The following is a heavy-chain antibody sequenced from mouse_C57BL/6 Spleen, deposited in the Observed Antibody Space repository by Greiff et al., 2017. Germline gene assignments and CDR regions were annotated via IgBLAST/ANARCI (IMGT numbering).Heavy chain of an antibody. CDR2: IYPGSGNT. D-gene: IGHD2-3*01. Sequence: QVQLQQSGPELVKPGASVKISCKASGYSFTSYYIHWVKQRPGQGLEWIGWIYPGSGNTKYNEKFKGKATLTADTSSSTAYMQLSSLTSEDSAVYYCASRTSSIDMDYWGQGTSVTVSA. CDR1: GYSFTSYY. J-gene: IGHJ4*01. V-gene: IGHV1-66*01. CDR3: ASRTSSIDMDY.